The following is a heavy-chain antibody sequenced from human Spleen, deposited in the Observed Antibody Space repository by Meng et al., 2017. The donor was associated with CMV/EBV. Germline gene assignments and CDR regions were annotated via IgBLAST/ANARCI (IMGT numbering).Heavy chain of an antibody. CDR1: GFTFSSYG. CDR2: IRYDGSNK. CDR3: ARDKTFDY. J-gene: IGHJ4*02. V-gene: IGHV3-30*02. Sequence: GESLKISCAASGFTFSSYGMHWVRQAPGKGLEWVAFIRYDGSNKYYADSVKGRFTISRDNSKNTLYLQMNSLRAEDTAVYYCARDKTFDYWGQGTLVTVSS.